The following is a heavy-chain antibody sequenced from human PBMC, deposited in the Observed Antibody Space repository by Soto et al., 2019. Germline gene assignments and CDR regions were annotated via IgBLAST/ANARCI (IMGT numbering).Heavy chain of an antibody. D-gene: IGHD2-15*01. Sequence: GSLRLSCAASGFTFSSYGMHWVRQAPGKGLEWVAVISYDGSNKYYADSVKGRFTISRDNSKNTLYLQMNSLRAEDTAVYYCAKDPRYCSGGTCFPEGEHWLDSWGQGTLVTVSS. J-gene: IGHJ5*01. CDR3: AKDPRYCSGGTCFPEGEHWLDS. CDR1: GFTFSSYG. CDR2: ISYDGSNK. V-gene: IGHV3-30*18.